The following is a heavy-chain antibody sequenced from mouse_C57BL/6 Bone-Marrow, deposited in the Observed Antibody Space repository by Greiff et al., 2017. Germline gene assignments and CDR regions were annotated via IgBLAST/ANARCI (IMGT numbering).Heavy chain of an antibody. CDR1: GFTFSSYS. Sequence: EVKVVESGAGLVKPGGSLKLSCAASGFTFSSYSMSWVRQTPEKRLEWVATISDCGSYTYYPDNVKGRFTISRDNAKNTLYLQLSHLKSEDPAMYYCARDGYYGNSSDYWGQGTTLTVSA. J-gene: IGHJ2*01. CDR3: ARDGYYGNSSDY. CDR2: ISDCGSYT. D-gene: IGHD1-1*01. V-gene: IGHV5-4*01.